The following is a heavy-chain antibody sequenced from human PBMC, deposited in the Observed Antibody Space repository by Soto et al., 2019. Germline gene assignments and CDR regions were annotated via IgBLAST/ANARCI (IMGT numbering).Heavy chain of an antibody. J-gene: IGHJ5*02. CDR2: ISYDGGVT. CDR1: GFTFSSYG. Sequence: GGTLRLSCAASGFTFSSYGMHWVRQAPGKGLEWLAVISYDGGVTYYADSVQGRFTISRDNSKNTLYLQMNSLRPEDTAMYYCARDSIMEYGNWFDPWGQGTLVTVSS. CDR3: ARDSIMEYGNWFDP. D-gene: IGHD3-16*01. V-gene: IGHV3-30*03.